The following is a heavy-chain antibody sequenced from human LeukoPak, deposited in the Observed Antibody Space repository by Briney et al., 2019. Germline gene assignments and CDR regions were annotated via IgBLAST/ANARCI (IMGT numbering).Heavy chain of an antibody. CDR1: GGSLNDYG. CDR2: IIPMFGTT. J-gene: IGHJ4*02. D-gene: IGHD3/OR15-3a*01. CDR3: ATDLQSDFWTGYYWDS. V-gene: IGHV1-69*06. Sequence: SVKVSCKASGGSLNDYGVSWVRQAPGQGLEWMGRIIPMFGTTIYAEKFQGRVTISADKSTNTAYVEVSRLSSDDTAIFYCATDLQSDFWTGYYWDSWGQGTLVTVSS.